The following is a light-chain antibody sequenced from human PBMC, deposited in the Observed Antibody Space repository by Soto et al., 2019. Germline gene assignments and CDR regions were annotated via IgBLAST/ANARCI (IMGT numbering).Light chain of an antibody. V-gene: IGKV1D-13*01. CDR3: QQFNDYPLT. CDR2: DAS. J-gene: IGKJ4*01. CDR1: QAIRSA. Sequence: AIHLTQSPSSLFASVGDRVTITCRASQAIRSALAWYQQKPGKPPKFLIYDASTLESGVPSRFSGSGSGTDFTLTLSNLQPEDFATYYCQQFNDYPLTFGGGTKLEVK.